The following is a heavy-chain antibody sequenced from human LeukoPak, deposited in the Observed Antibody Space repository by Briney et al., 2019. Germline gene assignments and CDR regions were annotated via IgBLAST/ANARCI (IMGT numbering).Heavy chain of an antibody. Sequence: PGGSLRLSCAASGFTFSSYWMHWVRQAPGKGLVWVSRINSDGSSTSYADSVKGRFTISRDNAKNTLYLQMNSLRAEDTAVYYCAREFYDILTGSFDYWGQGTLVTVSS. CDR1: GFTFSSYW. D-gene: IGHD3-9*01. CDR3: AREFYDILTGSFDY. CDR2: INSDGSST. V-gene: IGHV3-74*01. J-gene: IGHJ4*02.